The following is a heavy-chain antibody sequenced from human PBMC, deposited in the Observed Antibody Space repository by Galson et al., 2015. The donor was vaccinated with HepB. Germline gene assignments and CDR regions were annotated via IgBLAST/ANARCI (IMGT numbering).Heavy chain of an antibody. D-gene: IGHD3-9*01. CDR2: FDPEDGET. J-gene: IGHJ4*02. CDR1: GYTLTELS. V-gene: IGHV1-24*01. CDR3: ATEAAYYDILTGYRTGLYYFDY. Sequence: SVKVSCKVSGYTLTELSMHWVRQAPGKGLEWMGGFDPEDGETIYAQKFQGRVTMTEDTSTDTAYMELSSLRSEDTAVYYCATEAAYYDILTGYRTGLYYFDYWGQGTLVTVSS.